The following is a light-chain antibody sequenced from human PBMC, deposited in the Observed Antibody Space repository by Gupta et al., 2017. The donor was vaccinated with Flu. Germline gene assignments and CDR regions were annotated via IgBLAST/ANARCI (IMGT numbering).Light chain of an antibody. CDR2: AAS. J-gene: IGKJ1*01. Sequence: DRVTITCRASQGISSYLAWYQQKPGKAPKLLIYAASTLQSGVPSRFSGSGSGTEFTLTISSLQPEDFATYYCQQLNSYPPWTFGQGTKVEIK. V-gene: IGKV1-9*01. CDR1: QGISSY. CDR3: QQLNSYPPWT.